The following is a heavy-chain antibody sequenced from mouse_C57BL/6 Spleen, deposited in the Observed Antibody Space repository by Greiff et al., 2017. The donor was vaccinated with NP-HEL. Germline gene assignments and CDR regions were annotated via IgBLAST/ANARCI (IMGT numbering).Heavy chain of an antibody. CDR2: INPNNGGT. CDR1: GYTFTDYN. D-gene: IGHD2-4*01. J-gene: IGHJ1*03. V-gene: IGHV1-18*01. Sequence: VQLQQSGPELVKPGASVKIPCKASGYTFTDYNMDWVKQSHGKSLEWIGDINPNNGGTIYNQKFKGKATLTVDKSSSTAYMELRSLTSEDTAVYFCARERLRPYWYFDVWGTGTTVTVSS. CDR3: ARERLRPYWYFDV.